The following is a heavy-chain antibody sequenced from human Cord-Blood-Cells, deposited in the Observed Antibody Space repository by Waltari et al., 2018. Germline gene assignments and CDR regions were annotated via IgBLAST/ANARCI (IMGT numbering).Heavy chain of an antibody. CDR1: GGSFSGYY. CDR2: INHSGST. V-gene: IGHV4-34*01. J-gene: IGHJ3*02. Sequence: QVQLQQWGAGLLKPSETLSLTCAVYGGSFSGYYWSWIRQPPGKGLEWIGEINHSGSTNYNPALKSRVTISVDTSKNQFSLRLRSVTAADTAGYYCASLGQLLNAFDIWGQGTMVTVSS. CDR3: ASLGQLLNAFDI. D-gene: IGHD6-13*01.